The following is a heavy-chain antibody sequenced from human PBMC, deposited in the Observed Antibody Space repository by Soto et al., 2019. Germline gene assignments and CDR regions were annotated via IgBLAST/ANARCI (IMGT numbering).Heavy chain of an antibody. J-gene: IGHJ4*02. CDR1: GYNFMPYG. Sequence: ASVKVSCKASGYNFMPYGVNWVRQAPGQGLEGMGWISPRKGNTNYAQSFQGRVTMTTDTATSTAYMELRSLTSDDTAVYYCARDLNPSGSYYTDYWGPGTLVTVSS. D-gene: IGHD3-10*01. CDR3: ARDLNPSGSYYTDY. CDR2: ISPRKGNT. V-gene: IGHV1-18*04.